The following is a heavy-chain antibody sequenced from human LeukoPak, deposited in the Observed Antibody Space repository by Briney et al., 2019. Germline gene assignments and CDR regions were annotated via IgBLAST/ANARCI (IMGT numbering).Heavy chain of an antibody. CDR1: GFTFSSYA. V-gene: IGHV3-30-3*01. J-gene: IGHJ4*02. CDR2: ISYDGSNK. D-gene: IGHD1-26*01. Sequence: GSLRLSCAASGFTFSSYAMHWVRQAPGKGLEWVAVISYDGSNKYYADSVKGRFTISRDNSKNTLCLQMNSLRAEDTAVYYCARDSGSYYFDYWGQGTLVTVSS. CDR3: ARDSGSYYFDY.